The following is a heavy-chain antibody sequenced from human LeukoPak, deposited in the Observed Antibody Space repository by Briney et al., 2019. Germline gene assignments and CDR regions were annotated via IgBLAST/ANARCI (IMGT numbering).Heavy chain of an antibody. CDR1: GFTFTNYW. J-gene: IGHJ5*02. CDR2: INHDASEK. Sequence: PRGSLRLSCTASGFTFTNYWMIWVRQAPGKGLEWVANINHDASEKYYVGSVEGRFTISRDNAKNSLFLQMNSLRAEDTGVYYCATSSYSSSSSWGQGTLVTVSS. V-gene: IGHV3-7*01. D-gene: IGHD6-6*01. CDR3: ATSSYSSSSS.